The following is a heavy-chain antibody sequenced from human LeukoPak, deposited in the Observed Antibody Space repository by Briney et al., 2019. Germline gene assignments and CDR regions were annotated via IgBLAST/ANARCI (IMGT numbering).Heavy chain of an antibody. Sequence: ASVKVSCKASGGTFSSYAISWVRQAPGQGLEWMGGIIPIFGTANYAQKFQGRVTITADESTSTAYMELSSLRSEDTAVYYCASLDIVVVPAATGQDWYFDLWGRGTLVTVSS. CDR3: ASLDIVVVPAATGQDWYFDL. CDR1: GGTFSSYA. J-gene: IGHJ2*01. CDR2: IIPIFGTA. D-gene: IGHD2-2*03. V-gene: IGHV1-69*13.